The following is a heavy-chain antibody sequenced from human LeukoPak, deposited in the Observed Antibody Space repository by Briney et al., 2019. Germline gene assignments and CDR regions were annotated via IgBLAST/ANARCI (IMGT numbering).Heavy chain of an antibody. J-gene: IGHJ4*02. CDR2: ISYDGSNK. CDR1: GFTFGSYG. V-gene: IGHV3-30*18. Sequence: GSLRLSCAASGFTFGSYGMHWVRQAPGKGLEWVAVISYDGSNKYYADSVKGRFTISRDNSRNTLYLQMNSLRAEDTAVYYCAKDHEYGDFSNYFDYWGQGTLVTVSS. D-gene: IGHD4-17*01. CDR3: AKDHEYGDFSNYFDY.